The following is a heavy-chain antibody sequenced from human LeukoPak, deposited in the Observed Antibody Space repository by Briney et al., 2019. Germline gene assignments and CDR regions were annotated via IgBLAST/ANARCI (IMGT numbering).Heavy chain of an antibody. CDR1: GFTFSSYA. CDR2: ISGSGGST. CDR3: AKDRGNIVVVPAAIPTMALDY. Sequence: SGGSLRLSCAASGFTFSSYAMSWVRQAPGKGLEWVSAISGSGGSTYYADSEKGRFTISRDNSKNTLYLQMNSLRAEDTAVYYCAKDRGNIVVVPAAIPTMALDYWGQGTLVTVSS. D-gene: IGHD2-2*01. V-gene: IGHV3-23*01. J-gene: IGHJ4*02.